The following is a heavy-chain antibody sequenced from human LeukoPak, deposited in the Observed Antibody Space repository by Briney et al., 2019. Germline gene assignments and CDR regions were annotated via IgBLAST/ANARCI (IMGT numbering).Heavy chain of an antibody. CDR1: GFTVSNNY. CDR3: ASDSYSPEYFQH. V-gene: IGHV3-66*01. D-gene: IGHD2-15*01. Sequence: GGSLRLSCAAYGFTVSNNYMSWVRQAPGKGLEWVSVIYSGGSTFYADSVKGRFTISRDNSKNTLYLQMNSLRAEDTAVYYCASDSYSPEYFQHWGQGTLVTVSS. CDR2: IYSGGST. J-gene: IGHJ1*01.